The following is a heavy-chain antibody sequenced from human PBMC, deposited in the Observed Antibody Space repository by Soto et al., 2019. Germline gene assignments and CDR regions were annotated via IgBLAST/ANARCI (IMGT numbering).Heavy chain of an antibody. CDR2: IYYSGNI. D-gene: IGHD6-13*01. J-gene: IGHJ5*02. Sequence: SETLSRTCTGSGDSVTSRSYYWTWFRQPPGKGLEWIGYIYYSGNINYNPSLKSRFTISVDTSTNQFSLKLTSVTAADTAIYYCARGNIAASGTKFDPWGQGILVTVSS. V-gene: IGHV4-61*01. CDR3: ARGNIAASGTKFDP. CDR1: GDSVTSRSYY.